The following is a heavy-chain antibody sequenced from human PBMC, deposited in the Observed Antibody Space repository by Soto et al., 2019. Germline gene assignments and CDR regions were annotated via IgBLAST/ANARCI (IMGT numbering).Heavy chain of an antibody. Sequence: GGSLRLSCAASGFTFSSYAMSWVRQAPGKGLEWVSAISGSGGSTYYADSVKGRFTISRDNSKNTLYLQMNSLRAEDTAVYYCAKDQSGSWYIGSWFDPWGQGTLVTVSS. CDR3: AKDQSGSWYIGSWFDP. CDR1: GFTFSSYA. CDR2: ISGSGGST. J-gene: IGHJ5*02. V-gene: IGHV3-23*01. D-gene: IGHD6-13*01.